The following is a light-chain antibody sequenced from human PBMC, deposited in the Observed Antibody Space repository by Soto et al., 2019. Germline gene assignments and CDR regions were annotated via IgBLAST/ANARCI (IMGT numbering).Light chain of an antibody. CDR2: EAS. J-gene: IGLJ2*01. CDR1: SSDVGSYNL. CDR3: CSYAVTNILV. Sequence: QSALTQPASVSGSPGQSITISCTGTSSDVGSYNLVSWFQQHPGKAPKLMIYEASKRPSGVSDRFSGSKSGNTASLAISGLQAEDEADYYCCSYAVTNILVVGGGTKVTVL. V-gene: IGLV2-23*01.